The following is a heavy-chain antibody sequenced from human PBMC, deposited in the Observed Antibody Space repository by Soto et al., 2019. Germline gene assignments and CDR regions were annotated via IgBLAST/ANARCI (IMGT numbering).Heavy chain of an antibody. D-gene: IGHD1-7*01. V-gene: IGHV3-11*05. CDR1: GFTFSDYY. J-gene: IGHJ3*01. CDR2: ISSSGTYT. Sequence: QVQLVESGGGVVKPGGSLRLSCAASGFTFSDYYMSWIRQAPGKGLELVSIISSSGTYTNYADSVKGRFTISRDNAKKSLYLQMNSLRAEDTAVFYCARERRELRDDAFDFWGQGTMVTVSS. CDR3: ARERRELRDDAFDF.